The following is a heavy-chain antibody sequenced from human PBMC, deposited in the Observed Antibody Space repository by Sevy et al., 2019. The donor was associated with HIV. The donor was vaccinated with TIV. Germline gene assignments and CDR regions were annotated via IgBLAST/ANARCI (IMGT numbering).Heavy chain of an antibody. J-gene: IGHJ6*02. D-gene: IGHD3-10*01. Sequence: GGSLRLSCAASGFTFSSYDIHWVRQATGKGLEWVSAIRTAGDTYYPDSVKGRFTISRENAKDSLYLQMNSLRAGDTAVYYCAREVPGSLYGMDVWGQGTTVTV. CDR1: GFTFSSYD. CDR2: IRTAGDT. V-gene: IGHV3-13*01. CDR3: AREVPGSLYGMDV.